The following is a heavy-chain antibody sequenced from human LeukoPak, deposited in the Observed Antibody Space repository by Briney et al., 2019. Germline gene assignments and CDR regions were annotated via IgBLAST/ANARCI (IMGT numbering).Heavy chain of an antibody. V-gene: IGHV3-33*01. CDR2: IWYDGSNK. Sequence: RSLRLSCAASGFTFSSYGMHWVRQAPGKGLEWVAVIWYDGSNKYYADSVKGRFTISRGNSKNTLYLQMNSLRAENTAVYYCARSSSWFDAFDIWGQGTMVTVSS. J-gene: IGHJ3*02. CDR3: ARSSSWFDAFDI. CDR1: GFTFSSYG. D-gene: IGHD6-13*01.